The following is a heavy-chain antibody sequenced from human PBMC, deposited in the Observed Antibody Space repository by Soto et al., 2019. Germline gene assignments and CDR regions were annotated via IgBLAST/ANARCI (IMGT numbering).Heavy chain of an antibody. Sequence: PSETLSLTCTVSGGSISSYYWSWIRQPPGKGLEWIGYIYYSGSTNYNPSLKSRVTISVDTSKNQFSLTMSSVTAADTAVYYCARAPLVVPAATQPYYYYYGMDVWGQGTTVTVSS. CDR2: IYYSGST. V-gene: IGHV4-59*01. CDR3: ARAPLVVPAATQPYYYYYGMDV. J-gene: IGHJ6*02. D-gene: IGHD2-2*01. CDR1: GGSISSYY.